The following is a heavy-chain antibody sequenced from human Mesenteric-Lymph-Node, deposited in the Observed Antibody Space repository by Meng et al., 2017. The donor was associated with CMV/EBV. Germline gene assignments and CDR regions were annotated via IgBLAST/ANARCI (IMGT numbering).Heavy chain of an antibody. CDR2: IIPSFGTT. CDR1: GGSFSSYG. Sequence: CKIFGGSFSSYGIRWVRQAPGQGLQWMGGIIPSFGTTNHAQRFQDRVSISADESTSTAYMELKSLRSDDTAVYYCVRGGVSGTTNFDDWGQGTLVTVSS. D-gene: IGHD1-1*01. CDR3: VRGGVSGTTNFDD. V-gene: IGHV1-69*01. J-gene: IGHJ4*02.